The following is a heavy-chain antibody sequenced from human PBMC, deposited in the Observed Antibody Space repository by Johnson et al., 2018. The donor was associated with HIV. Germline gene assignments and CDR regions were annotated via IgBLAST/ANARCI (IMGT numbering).Heavy chain of an antibody. V-gene: IGHV3-23*04. CDR1: GFTFSSYA. CDR2: ISGSGGST. D-gene: IGHD6-13*01. Sequence: MQLVESGGGLVQPGGSLRLSCVASGFTFSSYAMSWVRQAPGKGLEWVSAISGSGGSTYYADSVKGRFTISRDNSKNTLYLQMNNLRAEDTAVYYCAKGGEVWYGAFDFWGQGTMAIVSS. CDR3: AKGGEVWYGAFDF. J-gene: IGHJ3*01.